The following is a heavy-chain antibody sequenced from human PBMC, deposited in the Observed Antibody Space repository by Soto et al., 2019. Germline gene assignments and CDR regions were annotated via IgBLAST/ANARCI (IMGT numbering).Heavy chain of an antibody. V-gene: IGHV1-8*01. J-gene: IGHJ5*02. Sequence: GASVKVSCKASGYIFTNNDVSWVRQATGQGLEWMGWMNPGSGDTGYAQKFQGRVTMTRNISIATAYMELSSLRADDTAIYYCARMASCGSLNWFDPWGQGTLVTVS. CDR1: GYIFTNND. CDR3: ARMASCGSLNWFDP. CDR2: MNPGSGDT. D-gene: IGHD5-18*01.